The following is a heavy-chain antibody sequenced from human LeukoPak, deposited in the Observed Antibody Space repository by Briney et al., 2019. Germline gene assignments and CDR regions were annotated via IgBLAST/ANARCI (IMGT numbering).Heavy chain of an antibody. V-gene: IGHV5-51*01. Sequence: HGESLKISCKGSGYRFTSYWVAWVRQMPGKGLEWMGIIYPGDSNPRYSSSIQGQVTMSADKSITTAYLQWSSLKASDTAMYYCARHDSTVTSFDFWGQGTLVTVSS. CDR3: ARHDSTVTSFDF. CDR1: GYRFTSYW. J-gene: IGHJ4*02. D-gene: IGHD4-17*01. CDR2: IYPGDSNP.